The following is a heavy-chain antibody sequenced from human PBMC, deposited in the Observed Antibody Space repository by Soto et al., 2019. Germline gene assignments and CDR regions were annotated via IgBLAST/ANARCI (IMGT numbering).Heavy chain of an antibody. J-gene: IGHJ5*02. CDR3: ARQFKEQQLAHGDLNWFDP. Sequence: QLQLQESGPGLVKPSETLSLTCTVSGGSISSSSYYWGWIRQPPGKGLEWIGSIYYSGSTYYNPSLKSRVTISVDTSKNQFSLKLSSVTAADTAVYYCARQFKEQQLAHGDLNWFDPWGQGTPVTVSS. CDR2: IYYSGST. D-gene: IGHD6-13*01. CDR1: GGSISSSSYY. V-gene: IGHV4-39*01.